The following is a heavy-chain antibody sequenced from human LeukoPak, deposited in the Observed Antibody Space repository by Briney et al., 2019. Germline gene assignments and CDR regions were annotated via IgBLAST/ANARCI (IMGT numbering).Heavy chain of an antibody. CDR3: ARPLRPRDVTSGGIDH. CDR2: IRYDGSNK. J-gene: IGHJ4*02. Sequence: GGSLRLSCAASGFTFSSYGMHWVRQAPGKGLEWVAFIRYDGSNKYYADSVKGRFTISRDNSKNTLYLQMNSLRAEDTAVYYCARPLRPRDVTSGGIDHWGQGTLVTVSS. CDR1: GFTFSSYG. V-gene: IGHV3-30*02. D-gene: IGHD5-12*01.